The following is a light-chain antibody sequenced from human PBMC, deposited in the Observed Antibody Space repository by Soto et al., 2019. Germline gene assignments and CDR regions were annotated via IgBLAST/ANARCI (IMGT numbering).Light chain of an antibody. CDR3: QQYGSSGT. J-gene: IGKJ1*01. CDR2: AAS. CDR1: QSVSNNY. Sequence: EIVLTQSPGTLSLSPGETATLSCRASQSVSNNYLAWYQQKPGQAPRLLIYAASNRATGIQDRFSGSGSGTDFTLTIRRLEPEDFAVYYCQQYGSSGTCGQGTKVDIK. V-gene: IGKV3-20*01.